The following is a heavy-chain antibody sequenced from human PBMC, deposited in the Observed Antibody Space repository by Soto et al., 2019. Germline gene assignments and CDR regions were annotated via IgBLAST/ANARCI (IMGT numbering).Heavy chain of an antibody. CDR1: GFPCSSYS. CDR3: ARDSGYCSSTSCFWFDP. J-gene: IGHJ5*02. D-gene: IGHD2-2*03. Sequence: GGSLRLSCAAAGFPCSSYSMNWVRQTPGKGLEWVSYISSSSSTIYYADSVKGRFTISRDNAKNSLYLQMNSLRAEDTAVYYCARDSGYCSSTSCFWFDPWGQGTLVTVSS. V-gene: IGHV3-48*01. CDR2: ISSSSSTI.